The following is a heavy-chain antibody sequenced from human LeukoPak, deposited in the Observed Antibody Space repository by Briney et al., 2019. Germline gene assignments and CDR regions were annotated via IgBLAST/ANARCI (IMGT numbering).Heavy chain of an antibody. D-gene: IGHD3-9*01. Sequence: SETLSLTCTVFGISISSFYCTWIRQPPGKGLEWIGYIYYSGSTNYIPSLNRRVTISVDTSRKQFSLKLSAVTARDTPVYYCARERRQTGWPDAFDIWGQGTMVSVSS. CDR3: ARERRQTGWPDAFDI. V-gene: IGHV4-59*01. CDR1: GISISSFY. CDR2: IYYSGST. J-gene: IGHJ3*02.